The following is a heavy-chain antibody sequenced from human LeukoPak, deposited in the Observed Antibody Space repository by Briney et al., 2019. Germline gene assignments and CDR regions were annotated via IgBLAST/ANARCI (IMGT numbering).Heavy chain of an antibody. CDR1: GGSISSSSYY. D-gene: IGHD3-9*01. CDR3: ARLRYFDWLPDY. Sequence: PSETLSLTCTVSGGSISSSSYYWGWIRQPPGKGLEWIGSIYYSGSTYYNPSLKSRVTISVDTSKNQFSLKLSSVTAADTAVYYCARLRYFDWLPDYWGQGTLVTVSS. V-gene: IGHV4-39*07. CDR2: IYYSGST. J-gene: IGHJ4*02.